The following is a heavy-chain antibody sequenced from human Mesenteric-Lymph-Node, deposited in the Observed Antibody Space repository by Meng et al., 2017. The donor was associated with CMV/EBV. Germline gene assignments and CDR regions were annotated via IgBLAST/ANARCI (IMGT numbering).Heavy chain of an antibody. D-gene: IGHD5-12*01. J-gene: IGHJ4*02. V-gene: IGHV3-7*01. CDR1: GFTISSHW. Sequence: GGSLRLSCAASGFTISSHWMSWVRQAPGKGLDWVANIKPDGSETHYVDSVRGRFTISKDNAKNSLYLQMNSLRAEDTALYYCARGYIGYVFFDYWGQGALVTVSS. CDR2: IKPDGSET. CDR3: ARGYIGYVFFDY.